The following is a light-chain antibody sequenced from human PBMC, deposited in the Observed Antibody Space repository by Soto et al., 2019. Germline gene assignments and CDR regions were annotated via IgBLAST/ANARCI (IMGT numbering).Light chain of an antibody. CDR3: QQYGSSPRT. V-gene: IGKV3-20*01. CDR2: GAS. CDR1: QSVRSN. J-gene: IGKJ1*01. Sequence: TQSPDTLSVSRGERATLSCRASQSVRSNLAWYQQKPGQAPRLLIYGASNRATGIPDRFSGSGSGTDFTLTISTLEPEDFAVYYCQQYGSSPRTFAQGTKVDIK.